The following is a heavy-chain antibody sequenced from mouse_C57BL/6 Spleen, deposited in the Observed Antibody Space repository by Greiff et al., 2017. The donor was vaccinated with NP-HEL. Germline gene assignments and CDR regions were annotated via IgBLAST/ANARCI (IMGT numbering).Heavy chain of an antibody. D-gene: IGHD1-1*01. CDR1: GYAFSSYW. CDR3: ARRYYYGSSYDFDY. Sequence: LVESGAELVKPGASVKISCKASGYAFSSYWMNWVKQRPGKGLEWIGQIYPGDGDTNYNGKFKGKATLTADKSSSTAYMQLSSLTSEDSAVYFCARRYYYGSSYDFDYWGQGTTLTVSS. J-gene: IGHJ2*01. V-gene: IGHV1-80*01. CDR2: IYPGDGDT.